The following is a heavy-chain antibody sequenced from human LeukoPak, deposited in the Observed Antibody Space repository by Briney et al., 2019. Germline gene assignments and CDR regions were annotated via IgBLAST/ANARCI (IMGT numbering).Heavy chain of an antibody. V-gene: IGHV1-69*06. CDR2: IISIFGTA. J-gene: IGHJ4*02. Sequence: ASVKVSCKASGGTFSSYAINWVRQAPGQGLEWMGGIISIFGTANYAQKFQGRVTITADKATSTAYMDLSNLRSEDTAVYYCASTPLSYGSGSYYNGGFNWGQGTLVTVSS. CDR1: GGTFSSYA. D-gene: IGHD3-10*01. CDR3: ASTPLSYGSGSYYNGGFN.